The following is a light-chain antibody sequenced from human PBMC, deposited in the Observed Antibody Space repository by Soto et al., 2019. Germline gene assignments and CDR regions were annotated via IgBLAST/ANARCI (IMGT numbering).Light chain of an antibody. Sequence: DIQMTQSPSSLSASVGDRVTITCRASQGISNYLAWYQQKPGKVSNLLIYGASTLQSGVPSRFSGSGSGTFFTLTISSLQPADVATYFCQKYNSAPWTFGQGTKVKIK. CDR3: QKYNSAPWT. CDR2: GAS. V-gene: IGKV1-27*01. CDR1: QGISNY. J-gene: IGKJ1*01.